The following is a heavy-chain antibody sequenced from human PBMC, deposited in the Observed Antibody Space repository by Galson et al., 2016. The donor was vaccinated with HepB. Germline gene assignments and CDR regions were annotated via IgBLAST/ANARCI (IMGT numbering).Heavy chain of an antibody. CDR2: ISFAGNNN. D-gene: IGHD5-24*01. Sequence: SLRLPCAASGFTFSSYGMYWVRQAPGTGLEWVAVISFAGNNNYYADSVKGRFTISRDNSKNMFYRQMNSLRPEDTAVYYCAKGGLEMAWDWGQGTLVTVSS. CDR1: GFTFSSYG. CDR3: AKGGLEMAWD. J-gene: IGHJ4*02. V-gene: IGHV3-30*18.